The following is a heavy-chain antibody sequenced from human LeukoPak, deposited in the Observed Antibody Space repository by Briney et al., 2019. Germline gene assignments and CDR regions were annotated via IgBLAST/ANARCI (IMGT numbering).Heavy chain of an antibody. Sequence: SRTLSLTCAISGDSVSSNSAAWNWIRQSPSRGLEWLGRTYYRSKWYNEYAVFVKSRMTINPDTSKNQFSLQLNSLTPEDTAVYYCARFSRDAFDIWGQGTMVSVSS. CDR1: GDSVSSNSAA. D-gene: IGHD3-3*02. V-gene: IGHV6-1*01. J-gene: IGHJ3*02. CDR2: TYYRSKWYN. CDR3: ARFSRDAFDI.